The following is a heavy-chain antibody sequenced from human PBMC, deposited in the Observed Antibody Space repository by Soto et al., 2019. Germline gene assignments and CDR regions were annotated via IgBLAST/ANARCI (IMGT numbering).Heavy chain of an antibody. CDR3: AGSCSTSTSCYRYFQH. D-gene: IGHD2-2*02. CDR1: GFTFSDHY. CDR2: TRNKANSYTT. V-gene: IGHV3-72*01. Sequence: XVSLRLSCAASGFTFSDHYMDWVRQAPGKGLEWVGRTRNKANSYTTEYAASVKGRFTISRDDAKNSLYLQMNSLKTEDTAVYYCAGSCSTSTSCYRYFQHWGQGTLVTVSS. J-gene: IGHJ1*01.